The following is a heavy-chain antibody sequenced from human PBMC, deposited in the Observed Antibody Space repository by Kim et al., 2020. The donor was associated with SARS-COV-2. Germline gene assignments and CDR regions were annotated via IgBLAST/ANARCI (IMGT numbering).Heavy chain of an antibody. V-gene: IGHV3-33*01. D-gene: IGHD3-10*01. J-gene: IGHJ4*02. CDR3: ARPSSSHFDF. Sequence: YTDSLRGRFTISRVYSENKVYLQMDSLSAGDTAVYYCARPSSSHFDFWGQGTLVSVSS.